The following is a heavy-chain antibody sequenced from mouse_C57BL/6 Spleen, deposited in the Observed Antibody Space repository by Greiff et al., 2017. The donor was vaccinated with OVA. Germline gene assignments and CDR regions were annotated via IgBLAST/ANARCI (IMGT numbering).Heavy chain of an antibody. CDR2: IDPSASYT. CDR1: GYTFTSYW. CDR3: ARKGDGFDY. V-gene: IGHV1-69*01. Sequence: QVQLKQSGAELVMPGASVKLSCKASGYTFTSYWMHWVKQRPGQGLEWIGEIDPSASYTNYNQKFKGKSTLTVDKSSSTAYMQLSSLTSEDSAVYYCARKGDGFDYWGQGTTLTVAS. D-gene: IGHD2-3*01. J-gene: IGHJ2*01.